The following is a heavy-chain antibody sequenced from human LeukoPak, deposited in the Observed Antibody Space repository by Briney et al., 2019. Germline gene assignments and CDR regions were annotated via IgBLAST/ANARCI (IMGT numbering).Heavy chain of an antibody. CDR2: ISPAENI. CDR3: ARGTVTTYYYYYMDV. CDR1: GFIISSYE. Sequence: PGGSLRLSCAASGFIISSYEMTWVRQAPGKGLEWLSYISPAENIHYADSVKGRFTISRDNAKNSLYLQMNSLRAEDTAVYYCARGTVTTYYYYYMDVWGKGTTATVSS. J-gene: IGHJ6*03. V-gene: IGHV3-48*03. D-gene: IGHD4-11*01.